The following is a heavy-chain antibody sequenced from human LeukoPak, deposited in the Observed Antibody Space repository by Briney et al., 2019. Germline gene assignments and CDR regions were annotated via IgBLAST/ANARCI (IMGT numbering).Heavy chain of an antibody. CDR2: IYYSGST. J-gene: IGHJ5*02. CDR1: GGSISNYY. V-gene: IGHV4-59*08. CDR3: ASHDYGDRFDP. D-gene: IGHD4-17*01. Sequence: SETLSLTCTVSGGSISNYYWSWIRQPPGKGLEWIGYIYYSGSTNYNPSLKSRVTISVDTSKNQFSPKLSSVTAADTAVYYCASHDYGDRFDPWGQGTLVTVSS.